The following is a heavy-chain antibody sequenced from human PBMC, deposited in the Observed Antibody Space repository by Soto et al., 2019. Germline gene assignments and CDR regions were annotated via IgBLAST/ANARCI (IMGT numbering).Heavy chain of an antibody. CDR2: INANSGGT. CDR1: GYTFTGYY. J-gene: IGHJ4*02. D-gene: IGHD3-22*01. V-gene: IGHV1-2*02. Sequence: QVQLVQSGAEVKKPGASVKVSCKASGYTFTGYYMNWVRQAPGQGLEWMGWINANSGGTNYAQTFQGRVTMTRDTSISKAYMELSRLRSDDTAVYYCARTNMGYYYDSSGIHYWGQGTLVTVAS. CDR3: ARTNMGYYYDSSGIHY.